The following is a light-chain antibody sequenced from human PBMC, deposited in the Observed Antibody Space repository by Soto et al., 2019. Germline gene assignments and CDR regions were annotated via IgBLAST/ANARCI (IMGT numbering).Light chain of an antibody. J-gene: IGKJ5*01. Sequence: DIQMTQSPSSLSASVGDRVTITCRASQSIRSYLNWYQQKPGKAPKLLIYAASSLQSGVPSRFSGSGSWTDFTLTISSLQPEDFATYYCQQSYSTPPITFGQGTRLEIK. V-gene: IGKV1-39*01. CDR1: QSIRSY. CDR3: QQSYSTPPIT. CDR2: AAS.